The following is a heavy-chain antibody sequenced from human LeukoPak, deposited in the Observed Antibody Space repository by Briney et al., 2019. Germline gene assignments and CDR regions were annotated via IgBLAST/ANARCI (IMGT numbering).Heavy chain of an antibody. J-gene: IGHJ5*02. V-gene: IGHV4-39*07. D-gene: IGHD3-10*01. CDR2: IYYSGST. Sequence: SETLSLTCTVSGGSISSSSYYWGWIRQPPGKGLEWIGSIYYSGSTYYNPSLKSRVTISVDKSKNQFSLKLSSVTAADTAVYYCASQKLLWFGESSFDPWGQGTLVTVSS. CDR3: ASQKLLWFGESSFDP. CDR1: GGSISSSSYY.